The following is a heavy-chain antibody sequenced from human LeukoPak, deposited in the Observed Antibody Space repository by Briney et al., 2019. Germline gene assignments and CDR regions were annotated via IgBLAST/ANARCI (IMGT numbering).Heavy chain of an antibody. V-gene: IGHV1-69*01. J-gene: IGHJ3*02. CDR1: GGTFSSYA. D-gene: IGHD6-13*01. CDR3: AREWWYSSSRHDAFDI. CDR2: IIPIFGTA. Sequence: SVRVSCKASGGTFSSYAISWVRQAPGQGLEWMGGIIPIFGTANYAQKFQGRVTITADESTSTAYMELSSLRSEDTAVYYCAREWWYSSSRHDAFDIWGQGTMATVSS.